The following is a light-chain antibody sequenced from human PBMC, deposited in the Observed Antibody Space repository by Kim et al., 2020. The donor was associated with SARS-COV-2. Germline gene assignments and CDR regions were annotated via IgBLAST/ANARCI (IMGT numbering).Light chain of an antibody. CDR3: QQYDNLPLT. Sequence: DIQMTQSPSSLSASVGDRVTITCQASQDITKYLSWYQQKPGKAPNLLIYDASNLDTGVPSRFSGGRSGTDFTFTISSLQPEDAATYYCQQYDNLPLTFGGGTKVDIK. CDR2: DAS. J-gene: IGKJ4*01. CDR1: QDITKY. V-gene: IGKV1-33*01.